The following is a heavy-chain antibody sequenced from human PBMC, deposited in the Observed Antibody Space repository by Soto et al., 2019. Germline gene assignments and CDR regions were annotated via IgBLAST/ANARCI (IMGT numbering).Heavy chain of an antibody. D-gene: IGHD3-22*01. V-gene: IGHV4-30-4*01. Sequence: QVQLQESGPGLVKPSQTLSLTCTGSGGSTSSGDYFWSWIRQPTGKGLEWIGYTYYSGTAYYTPSLKCRVTISVDTSKNQFSLKLSSVTPAETALYYCARERGITMMADIWGQGTMVTVSS. CDR3: ARERGITMMADI. CDR1: GGSTSSGDYF. CDR2: TYYSGTA. J-gene: IGHJ3*02.